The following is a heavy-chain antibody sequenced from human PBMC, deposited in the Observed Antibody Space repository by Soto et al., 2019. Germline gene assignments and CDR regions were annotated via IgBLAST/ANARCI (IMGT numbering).Heavy chain of an antibody. V-gene: IGHV4-34*01. J-gene: IGHJ4*02. CDR2: INHSGST. CDR3: ARGSIAARPHDY. CDR1: GGSFSGYY. Sequence: PSETLSLTCAVYGGSFSGYYWSWIRQPPGKGLEWIGEINHSGSTNYNPSLKSRVTISVDTSKNQFSLKLSSVTAADTAVYYCARGSIAARPHDYWGQGTPVTVSS. D-gene: IGHD6-6*01.